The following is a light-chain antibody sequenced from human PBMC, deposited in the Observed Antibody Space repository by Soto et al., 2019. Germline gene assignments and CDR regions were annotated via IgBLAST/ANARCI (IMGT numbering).Light chain of an antibody. J-gene: IGKJ1*01. CDR1: QSVLYSSNNKNY. Sequence: DIVMTQSPDSLAVSLGERATINCKSSQSVLYSSNNKNYLAWYQQKPGQPPKLLIYWASTRESGVPDRFSGSGSGTDFTLTISSLQAEDVAVYYCQNYNGPPWTFGQGTKVEIK. CDR2: WAS. V-gene: IGKV4-1*01. CDR3: QNYNGPPWT.